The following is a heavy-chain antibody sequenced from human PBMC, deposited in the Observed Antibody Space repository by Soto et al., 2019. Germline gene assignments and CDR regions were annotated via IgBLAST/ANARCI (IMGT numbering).Heavy chain of an antibody. CDR2: IYYSGST. CDR1: GGSISSGGYY. D-gene: IGHD2-21*02. J-gene: IGHJ4*02. V-gene: IGHV4-31*03. Sequence: PSETLSLTCTVSGGSISSGGYYWSWIRQHPGKGLEWIGYIYYSGSTYYNQSLKSRVTISVDTSKNQFSLKLSSVTAADTAVFYCARNCGGDCRQRKGCDQWGQGTVVISSS. CDR3: ARNCGGDCRQRKGCDQ.